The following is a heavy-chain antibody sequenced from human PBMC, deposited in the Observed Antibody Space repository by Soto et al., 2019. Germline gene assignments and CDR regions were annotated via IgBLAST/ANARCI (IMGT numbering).Heavy chain of an antibody. V-gene: IGHV4-39*07. CDR2: IYYSGST. CDR1: GGSISSSSCY. CDR3: ASKFGELLADAFDI. D-gene: IGHD3-10*01. J-gene: IGHJ3*02. Sequence: PLEILSLTCTVSGGSISSSSCYWGWIRQPPGKGLEWIGSIYYSGSTYYNPSLKSRVTMSVDKSKNQFSLKMTSVTAADTGVHYCASKFGELLADAFDIWGQGTVVTVSS.